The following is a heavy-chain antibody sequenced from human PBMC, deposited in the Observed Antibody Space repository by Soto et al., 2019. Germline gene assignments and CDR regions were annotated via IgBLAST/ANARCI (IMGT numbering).Heavy chain of an antibody. V-gene: IGHV1-46*01. D-gene: IGHD2-21*02. Sequence: QVQLMQSGAEVKKPGASEKVPCKASGDTFTDYYIHWVRQAPGQGLEWMGTVNPSGGHTTYAQHFLGRVTMTRDTSTSTLYMELTSLTSDDTAIYYCARGGHVVVVTAALDYWGQGTLVTVSS. J-gene: IGHJ4*02. CDR1: GDTFTDYY. CDR2: VNPSGGHT. CDR3: ARGGHVVVVTAALDY.